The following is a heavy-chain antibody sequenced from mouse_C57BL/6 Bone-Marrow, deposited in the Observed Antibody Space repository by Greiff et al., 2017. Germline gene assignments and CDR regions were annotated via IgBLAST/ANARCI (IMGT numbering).Heavy chain of an antibody. V-gene: IGHV1-55*01. CDR2: IYPGSGST. Sequence: QVQLQQPGAELVKPGASVKMSCKASGYTFTSYWITWVKQRPGQGLEWIGDIYPGSGSTNYNEKFTSKATLTVDTSSSTAYMLHSSLTSEDSAVYYCMVGRGYYAMDYWGQGTSVTVSS. CDR3: MVGRGYYAMDY. D-gene: IGHD1-1*02. J-gene: IGHJ4*01. CDR1: GYTFTSYW.